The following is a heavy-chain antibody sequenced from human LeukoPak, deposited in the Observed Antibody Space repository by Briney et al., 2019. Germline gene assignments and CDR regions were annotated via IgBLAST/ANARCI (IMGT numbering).Heavy chain of an antibody. V-gene: IGHV3-48*03. Sequence: GLECVSYISSSGSTIYYAVSVKGRFTISRDNAKNSLYLQMNSLRAEDTAVYYCARENDYGDYWGQGTLVTVSS. J-gene: IGHJ4*02. CDR2: ISSSGSTI. CDR3: ARENDYGDY.